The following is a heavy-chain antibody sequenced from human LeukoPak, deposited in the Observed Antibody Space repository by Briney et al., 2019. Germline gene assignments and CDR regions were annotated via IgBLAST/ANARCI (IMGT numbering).Heavy chain of an antibody. CDR2: IYHSGST. D-gene: IGHD3-10*01. J-gene: IGHJ2*01. CDR3: ARHSGDLWPDWYFDL. Sequence: SETLSLTCAVSGYSISSGYYWGWIRQPSGKGLEWIGSIYHSGSTYFNPSLKSRVTISVDTSKNQFSLKLSSVTAADTAVYYCARHSGDLWPDWYFDLWGRGTLVTVSS. V-gene: IGHV4-38-2*01. CDR1: GYSISSGYY.